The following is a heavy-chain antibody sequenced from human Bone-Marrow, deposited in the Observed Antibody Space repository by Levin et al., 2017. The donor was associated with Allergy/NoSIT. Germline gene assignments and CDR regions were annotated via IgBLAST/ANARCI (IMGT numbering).Heavy chain of an antibody. J-gene: IGHJ6*03. CDR1: GGSISSGGYY. Sequence: KASETLSLTCTVSGGSISSGGYYWSWIRQHPGKGLEWIGYIYYSGSTYYNPSLKSRVTISVDTSKNQFSLKLSSVTAADTAVYYCARGGGYYGSAPGPYDYYMDGWGKGTTVTVSS. CDR2: IYYSGST. CDR3: ARGGGYYGSAPGPYDYYMDG. V-gene: IGHV4-31*03. D-gene: IGHD3-10*01.